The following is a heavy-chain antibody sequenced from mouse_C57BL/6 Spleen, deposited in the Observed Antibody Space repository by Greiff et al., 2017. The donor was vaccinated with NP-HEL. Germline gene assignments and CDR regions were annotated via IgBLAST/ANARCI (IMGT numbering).Heavy chain of an antibody. V-gene: IGHV5-4*01. CDR2: ISDGGSYT. CDR3: AREGGYDGFPFDY. D-gene: IGHD2-3*01. CDR1: GFTFSSYA. J-gene: IGHJ2*01. Sequence: EVKLVESGGGLVKPGGSLKLSCAASGFTFSSYAMSWVRQTPEKRLEWVATISDGGSYTYYPDNVKGRFTISRDNAKNNLYLQMSHLKSEDTAMYYCAREGGYDGFPFDYWGQGTTLTVSS.